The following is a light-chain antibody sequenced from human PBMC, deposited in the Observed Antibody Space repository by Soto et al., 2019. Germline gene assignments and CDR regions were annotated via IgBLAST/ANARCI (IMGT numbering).Light chain of an antibody. Sequence: QSVLTQPPSASGTPGQRVTISCSGSSSNIGSNYVYWYQQLPGTAPKLLIYRTNQRPSGVPDRVSGSKSGTSGSLAISGLRSEDEADYYCAAWDDSLTGFVCGTGTQLTVL. CDR1: SSNIGSNY. CDR2: RTN. CDR3: AAWDDSLTGFV. V-gene: IGLV1-47*01. J-gene: IGLJ1*01.